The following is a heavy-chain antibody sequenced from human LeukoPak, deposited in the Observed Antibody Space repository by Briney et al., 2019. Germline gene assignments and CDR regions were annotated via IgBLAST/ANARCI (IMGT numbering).Heavy chain of an antibody. J-gene: IGHJ4*02. D-gene: IGHD1-1*01. CDR1: GFTFSSYS. Sequence: GGSLRLSCAASGFTFSSYSMNWVRQAPGKGLEWVSFISSSGSIIHYADSVKGRFTISRGNAKNSVYLQMNSLRAGDTAVYYCARGDSTGTNLDYWGQGTLVTVSS. CDR3: ARGDSTGTNLDY. CDR2: ISSSGSII. V-gene: IGHV3-48*04.